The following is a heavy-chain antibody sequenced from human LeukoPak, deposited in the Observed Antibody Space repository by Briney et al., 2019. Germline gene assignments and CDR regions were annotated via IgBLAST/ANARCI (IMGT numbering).Heavy chain of an antibody. D-gene: IGHD3-9*01. V-gene: IGHV1-8*01. Sequence: ASVKVSCKASGYTFTSYDINWVRQATGQGLEWMGWMNPNSGNTGYAQKFQGRVTMTRNTSISTAYMELSSLRSEDTAVYYCARGISPFNGISAHYDILTGYPKPPYESMDVWGQGTTVTVSS. CDR1: GYTFTSYD. CDR3: ARGISPFNGISAHYDILTGYPKPPYESMDV. J-gene: IGHJ6*02. CDR2: MNPNSGNT.